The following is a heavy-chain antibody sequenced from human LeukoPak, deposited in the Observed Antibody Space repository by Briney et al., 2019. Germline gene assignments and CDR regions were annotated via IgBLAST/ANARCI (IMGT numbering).Heavy chain of an antibody. Sequence: QTGGSLRLSCAASGFTFSSYAMSWVRQAPGKGLEWVSAISGSGGSTYYADSVKGRFTISRDNSKNTLYLQMNSLRAEDTAVYYCARQDCSSTSCYLDSEEYYYYGMDVWGQGTTVTVSS. CDR3: ARQDCSSTSCYLDSEEYYYYGMDV. J-gene: IGHJ6*02. CDR1: GFTFSSYA. D-gene: IGHD2-2*01. V-gene: IGHV3-23*01. CDR2: ISGSGGST.